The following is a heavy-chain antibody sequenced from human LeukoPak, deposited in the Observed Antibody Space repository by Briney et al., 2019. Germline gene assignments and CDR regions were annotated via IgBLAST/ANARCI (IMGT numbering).Heavy chain of an antibody. D-gene: IGHD5-24*01. J-gene: IGHJ4*02. CDR3: ARQDRPSRDGYKEYYFDY. V-gene: IGHV1-18*01. Sequence: ASGKVSCKASGYTFTSYGISWVRQAPGQGLEWMGWISAYNGNTNYAQKLQGTVTMTTDTSTSTAYMELRSLRSDDTAVYYCARQDRPSRDGYKEYYFDYWGQGTLVTVSS. CDR2: ISAYNGNT. CDR1: GYTFTSYG.